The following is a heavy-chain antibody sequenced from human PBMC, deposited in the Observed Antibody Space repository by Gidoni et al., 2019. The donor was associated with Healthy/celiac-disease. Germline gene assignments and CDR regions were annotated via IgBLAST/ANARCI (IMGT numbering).Heavy chain of an antibody. D-gene: IGHD6-19*01. V-gene: IGHV3-23*01. CDR2: ISGIGGST. CDR3: AKGVAVAGTAYFDY. Sequence: EVQLLESGGGLVQPGGSLRLSCAASGFTFSSYAMSWVRQAPGKGVEWFSAISGIGGSTYYADSVKGRFTISRDNSKNTLYLQMNSLRAEDTAVYYCAKGVAVAGTAYFDYWGQGTLVTVSS. CDR1: GFTFSSYA. J-gene: IGHJ4*02.